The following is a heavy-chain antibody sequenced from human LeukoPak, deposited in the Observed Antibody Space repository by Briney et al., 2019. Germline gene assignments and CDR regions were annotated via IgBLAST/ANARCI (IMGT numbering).Heavy chain of an antibody. V-gene: IGHV4-39*07. J-gene: IGHJ6*02. CDR2: IYYSGST. D-gene: IGHD6-19*01. Sequence: SETLSLTCTVSGGSISSSSYYWGWIRQPPGKGLEWIGSIYYSGSTYYDPSLKSRVTISVDTSKNQFSLKLSSVTAADTAVYYCARGSGWYGHYYYYGMDVWAKGPRSPSP. CDR3: ARGSGWYGHYYYYGMDV. CDR1: GGSISSSSYY.